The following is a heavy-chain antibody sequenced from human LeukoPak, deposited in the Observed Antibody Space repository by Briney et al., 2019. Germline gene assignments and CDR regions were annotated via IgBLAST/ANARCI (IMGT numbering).Heavy chain of an antibody. CDR3: ARSGYNHYFDY. CDR1: GYTFTAYY. J-gene: IGHJ4*02. Sequence: GASVNVSCKASGYTFTAYYLHWVRQAPGQGLEWMGWINPNSGGTNYAQTFQGRVTMTRDTSITTAYLELSRLRSDDTAVYYCARSGYNHYFDYWGQGTLVTVSS. D-gene: IGHD5-12*01. CDR2: INPNSGGT. V-gene: IGHV1-2*02.